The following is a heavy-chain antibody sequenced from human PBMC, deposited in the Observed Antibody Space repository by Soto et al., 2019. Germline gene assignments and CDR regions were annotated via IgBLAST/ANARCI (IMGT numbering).Heavy chain of an antibody. J-gene: IGHJ4*01. V-gene: IGHV4-30-4*01. CDR3: ARNTLGNLWTCYYVEY. Sequence: SETLSLTCTVSGGSISSDENYWTWIRQTPGKGLEWIGHISYSGSTYYNPSLKGRVNISVDTSKDRFSLRLSSVTATDTAFYYCARNTLGNLWTCYYVEYWGHGSWVTVSS. CDR2: ISYSGST. D-gene: IGHD3-3*01. CDR1: GGSISSDENY.